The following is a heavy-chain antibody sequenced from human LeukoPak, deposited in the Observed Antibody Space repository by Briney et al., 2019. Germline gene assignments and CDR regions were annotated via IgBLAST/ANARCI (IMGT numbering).Heavy chain of an antibody. J-gene: IGHJ4*01. Sequence: SETLSLTCAVYGGSFSGYYWSWIRQPPGKGLEWIGEINHSGSTNYNPSLKSRVTISVDTSKNQFSLKLSSVTAADTAVYYCARHTIVVVPAAPFDYWGHGTLVTVSS. D-gene: IGHD2-2*01. CDR2: INHSGST. CDR3: ARHTIVVVPAAPFDY. V-gene: IGHV4-34*01. CDR1: GGSFSGYY.